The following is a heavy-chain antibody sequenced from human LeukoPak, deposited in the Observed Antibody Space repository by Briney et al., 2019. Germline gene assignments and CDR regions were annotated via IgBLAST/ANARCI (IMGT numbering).Heavy chain of an antibody. V-gene: IGHV4-39*07. CDR2: IYYSGST. CDR3: ARDLRKYSSSWEFDY. Sequence: SETLSLICTVSGGSISSSRYYWGRIRQPPGKGLEWIGSIYYSGSTYYNPSLKSRVTISVDTSKNQFSLKLSSVTAADTAVYYCARDLRKYSSSWEFDYWGQGTLVTVSS. J-gene: IGHJ4*02. CDR1: GGSISSSRYY. D-gene: IGHD6-13*01.